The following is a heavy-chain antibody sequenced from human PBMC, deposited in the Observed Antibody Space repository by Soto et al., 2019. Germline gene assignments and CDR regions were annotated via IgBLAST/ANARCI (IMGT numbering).Heavy chain of an antibody. CDR1: GGTFSSYA. V-gene: IGHV1-69*01. CDR3: ARGTYYYDSSGYYRLDY. Sequence: QVQLVQSGAEVKKPGSSVKVSCKASGGTFSSYAISWVRQAPGQGLEWMGGLIPIFGTANYAQKFQGRVTITADESTSTAYMELSSRRSEDTAVYYCARGTYYYDSSGYYRLDYWGQGTLVTVSS. CDR2: LIPIFGTA. J-gene: IGHJ4*02. D-gene: IGHD3-22*01.